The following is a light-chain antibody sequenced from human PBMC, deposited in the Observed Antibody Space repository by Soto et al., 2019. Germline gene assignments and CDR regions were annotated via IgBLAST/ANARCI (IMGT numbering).Light chain of an antibody. Sequence: EIVLTQSPGTLSLSPGERATLSCRASQSVSGSYLAWYQQKPGQAPRLLIYGASSRATGIPDRFSGSGSGTAFTLTISRLEPEDSAVYYCHEAGSSPFTFGPGTNVDSK. CDR3: HEAGSSPFT. V-gene: IGKV3-20*01. J-gene: IGKJ3*01. CDR2: GAS. CDR1: QSVSGSY.